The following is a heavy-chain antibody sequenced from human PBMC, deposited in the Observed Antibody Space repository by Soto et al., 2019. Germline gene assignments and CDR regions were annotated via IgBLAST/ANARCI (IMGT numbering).Heavy chain of an antibody. CDR2: INLECGGT. J-gene: IGHJ6*02. CDR1: GYNFSAYY. V-gene: IGHV1-2*02. D-gene: IGHD1-26*01. Sequence: ASVKVSYKASGYNFSAYYMHWVRQAPGQGLEWMGWINLECGGTRYAEKFQGRVTMTRDTSISTVYMDMGSLRSDDTAVYFCATHTLRGTTYYGMDVWGQGTTVTVSS. CDR3: ATHTLRGTTYYGMDV.